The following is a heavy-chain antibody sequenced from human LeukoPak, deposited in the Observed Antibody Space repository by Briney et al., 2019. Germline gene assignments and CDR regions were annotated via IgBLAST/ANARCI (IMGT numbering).Heavy chain of an antibody. CDR3: VRDLCCNSYACSFDY. D-gene: IGHD2/OR15-2a*01. CDR2: TFYRSKWHY. J-gene: IGHJ4*02. CDR1: GDSVSSNNVA. V-gene: IGHV6-1*01. Sequence: SQTLSLTCAISGDSVSSNNVAWNWIRQSPSRGLEWLGRTFYRSKWHYNYAESVKGRITINPDTSKNQFSLQLDSVTPEDTAVYYCVRDLCCNSYACSFDYWGQGNLVTVSS.